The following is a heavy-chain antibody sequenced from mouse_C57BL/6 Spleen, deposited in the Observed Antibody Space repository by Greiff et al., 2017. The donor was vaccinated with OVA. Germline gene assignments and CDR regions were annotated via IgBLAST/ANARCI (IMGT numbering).Heavy chain of an antibody. V-gene: IGHV1-81*01. J-gene: IGHJ2*01. Sequence: VQLQQSGAELARPGASVKLSCKASGYTFTSYGISWVKQRTGQGLEWIGEIYPRSGNTYYNEKFKGKATLTADKSSSTANMELRSLTSEDSAVYFSARKLGPGSCFAYWGQGTTLTVAS. CDR1: GYTFTSYG. D-gene: IGHD4-1*01. CDR2: IYPRSGNT. CDR3: ARKLGPGSCFAY.